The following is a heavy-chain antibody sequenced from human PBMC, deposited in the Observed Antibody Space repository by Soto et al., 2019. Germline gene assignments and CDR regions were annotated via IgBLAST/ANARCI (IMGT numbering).Heavy chain of an antibody. CDR1: GFTFSSYA. V-gene: IGHV3-23*01. CDR3: AKVRLTIVRGVITCFDY. Sequence: EVQLLESGGGLVQPGGSLRLSCAASGFTFSSYAMSWVRQAPGKGLEWVSAISGSGGSTYYADSVKGRFTISRDNSKNALYLQMNSLSAEDTAAYYCAKVRLTIVRGVITCFDYWGQGTLVTVSS. J-gene: IGHJ4*02. CDR2: ISGSGGST. D-gene: IGHD3-10*01.